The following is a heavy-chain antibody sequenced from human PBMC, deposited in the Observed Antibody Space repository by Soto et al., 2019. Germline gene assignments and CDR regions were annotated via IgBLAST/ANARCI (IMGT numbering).Heavy chain of an antibody. CDR2: ISSSGNTI. Sequence: QVQLVESGGGLVKPGGSLRLSCAASGFTFSDYYMSWIRQAPGKGLEWVSYISSSGNTIYYADSVKGRFTISRDNSKNSLYLQMNSLRAEDPAVYYCARDLAEMATNTFDYWGQGTLVTVSS. J-gene: IGHJ4*02. CDR3: ARDLAEMATNTFDY. V-gene: IGHV3-11*01. CDR1: GFTFSDYY.